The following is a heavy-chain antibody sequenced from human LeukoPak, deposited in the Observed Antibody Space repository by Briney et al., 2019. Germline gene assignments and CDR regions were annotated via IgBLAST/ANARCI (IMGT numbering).Heavy chain of an antibody. Sequence: PGGSLRLSCAASGFTISSYGMNWVRQAPRKGLEWVSVIFGSGDSTNYADSVKGRFTISRDRSKNTLYLEMHSLRADDTAVYHCAKDQKPDSGYDIDYWGQGTLVTVSS. D-gene: IGHD5-12*01. CDR2: IFGSGDST. J-gene: IGHJ4*02. V-gene: IGHV3-23*01. CDR3: AKDQKPDSGYDIDY. CDR1: GFTISSYG.